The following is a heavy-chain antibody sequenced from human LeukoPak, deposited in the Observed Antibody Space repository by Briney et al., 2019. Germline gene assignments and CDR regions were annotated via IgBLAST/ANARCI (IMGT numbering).Heavy chain of an antibody. Sequence: ASVKVSCKASGYTFTSYCINWVRQAPGQGLEWMGWISAYNGNTNYAQKLQGRVTMTKDTSTSTAYMELGSLRSEDTAVYYCARDQGFTSKIEQASYYYGMEVWGQGTTVTVSS. V-gene: IGHV1-18*01. CDR3: ARDQGFTSKIEQASYYYGMEV. J-gene: IGHJ6*02. CDR1: GYTFTSYC. CDR2: ISAYNGNT. D-gene: IGHD1/OR15-1a*01.